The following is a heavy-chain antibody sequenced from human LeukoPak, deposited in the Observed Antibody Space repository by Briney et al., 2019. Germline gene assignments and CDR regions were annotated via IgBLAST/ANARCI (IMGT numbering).Heavy chain of an antibody. CDR1: GGSIRSSYYY. V-gene: IGHV4-39*01. J-gene: IGHJ5*02. CDR3: ASATYYYGSGSNNWFDP. D-gene: IGHD3-10*01. Sequence: PSETLSLTCTVSGGSIRSSYYYWGWIRQPPGKGLEWIGSIYDSGSTYYNPSLKSRVTISVDTSKNQFSLKLNSVTATDTAVYYCASATYYYGSGSNNWFDPWGQGTLVTVSS. CDR2: IYDSGST.